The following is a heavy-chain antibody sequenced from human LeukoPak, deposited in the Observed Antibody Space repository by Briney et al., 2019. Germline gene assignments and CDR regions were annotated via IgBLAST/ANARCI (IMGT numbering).Heavy chain of an antibody. V-gene: IGHV3-72*01. CDR1: GFTFSDYY. D-gene: IGHD2-2*01. Sequence: GGSLRLSCAASGFTFSDYYMGWVRQAPGKGLEWVGRIRNKANGYTTYYAASVKGRFTISRDNSKNSVYLQMNSLRAEDTAVYYCARGSCVSTSWRADLDYWGRGTLVTASS. CDR3: ARGSCVSTSWRADLDY. J-gene: IGHJ4*02. CDR2: IRNKANGYTT.